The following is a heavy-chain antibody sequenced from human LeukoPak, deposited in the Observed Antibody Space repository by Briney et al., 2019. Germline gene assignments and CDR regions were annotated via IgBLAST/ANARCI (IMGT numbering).Heavy chain of an antibody. CDR1: GFTFSSYW. CDR3: ARARRWITMVRGEYWDV. Sequence: GGSLRLSCAASGFTFSSYWMSWVRQAPGKGLEWVANIKQDGSEKYYVDSVKGRFTISRDNAKNSLYLQMSSLRAEDTAVYYCARARRWITMVRGEYWDVWGQGTTVTVSS. V-gene: IGHV3-7*01. CDR2: IKQDGSEK. J-gene: IGHJ6*02. D-gene: IGHD3-10*01.